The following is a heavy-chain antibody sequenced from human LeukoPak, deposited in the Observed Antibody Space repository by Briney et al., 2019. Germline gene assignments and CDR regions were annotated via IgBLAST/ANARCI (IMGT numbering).Heavy chain of an antibody. CDR2: FNTNTGNP. V-gene: IGHV7-4-1*02. Sequence: GASVKVSCKASGYTFTSYAMNWVRQAPGQGLEWMGWFNTNTGNPTYAQGFTGRFVFSLDTSVSTAYLQISSLKAEDTAVYYCARSDLSRGSYRYISHYYGMDVWGQGTTVTVSS. D-gene: IGHD3-16*02. CDR1: GYTFTSYA. J-gene: IGHJ6*02. CDR3: ARSDLSRGSYRYISHYYGMDV.